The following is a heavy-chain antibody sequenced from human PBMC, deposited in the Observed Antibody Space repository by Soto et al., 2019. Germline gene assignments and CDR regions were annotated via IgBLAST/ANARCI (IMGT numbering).Heavy chain of an antibody. V-gene: IGHV1-69*01. Sequence: QVQLVQSGAEVKKPGSSVKVSCKASGGTFSSYAISWVRQAPGQGLEWMGGIIPIFGTANYAQKFQGRVTITADESTSTDYMELRSLGSEDTAVYYCASLSKRAASHYWGQGTLVTVSS. D-gene: IGHD6-13*01. CDR1: GGTFSSYA. J-gene: IGHJ4*02. CDR3: ASLSKRAASHY. CDR2: IIPIFGTA.